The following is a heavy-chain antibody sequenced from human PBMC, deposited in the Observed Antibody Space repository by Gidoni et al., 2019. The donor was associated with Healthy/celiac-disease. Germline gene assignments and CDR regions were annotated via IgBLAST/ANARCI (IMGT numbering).Heavy chain of an antibody. Sequence: QVQLVQSGAEVKKPGSSVTVSCKASGGTFSSYAISWVRQAPGQGLAWMGRIIPILGIANYAQKFQGRVTITADKSTSTAYMELSSLRSEDTAVYYCARGGSSSYHYYYGMDVWGQGTTVTVSS. CDR2: IIPILGIA. CDR3: ARGGSSSYHYYYGMDV. D-gene: IGHD6-6*01. CDR1: GGTFSSYA. V-gene: IGHV1-69*04. J-gene: IGHJ6*02.